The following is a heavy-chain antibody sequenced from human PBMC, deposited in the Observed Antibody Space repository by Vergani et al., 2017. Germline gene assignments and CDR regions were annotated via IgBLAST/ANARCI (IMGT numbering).Heavy chain of an antibody. CDR1: GGSFSGYY. CDR2: INHSGST. CDR3: ARGGITIFGVVMMYNWFDP. V-gene: IGHV4-34*01. J-gene: IGHJ5*02. D-gene: IGHD3-3*01. Sequence: QVQLQQWGAGLLKPSETLSLTCAVYGGSFSGYYWSWIRQPPGKGLEWIGEINHSGSTNYNPSLKSRVTISVDTSKNQFSLKLCSVTAADTAVYYCARGGITIFGVVMMYNWFDPWGQGTLVTVSS.